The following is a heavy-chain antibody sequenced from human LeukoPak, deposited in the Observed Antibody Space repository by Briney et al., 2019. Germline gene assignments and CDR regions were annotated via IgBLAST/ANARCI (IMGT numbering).Heavy chain of an antibody. CDR1: GFTFSNYW. CDR2: IKQDGIEK. V-gene: IGHV3-7*05. Sequence: PGGSLRLSCAASGFTFSNYWMTWVRQAPGKGLEWVANIKQDGIEKYYVDPVKGRFTISRDNAKNSLFLQMDSLSAEDTAVYYCARITTRYFDYWGQGTLVTVSS. J-gene: IGHJ4*02. CDR3: ARITTRYFDY. D-gene: IGHD1-1*01.